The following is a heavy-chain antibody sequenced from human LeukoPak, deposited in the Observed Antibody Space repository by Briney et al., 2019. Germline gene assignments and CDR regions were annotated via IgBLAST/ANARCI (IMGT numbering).Heavy chain of an antibody. CDR1: GGSISSYY. D-gene: IGHD2-15*01. CDR2: IYTSGST. CDR3: ARDWRVLAATDYYYFMDV. V-gene: IGHV4-4*07. Sequence: SETLSLTCTVSGGSISSYYWSWIRQPAGKGLEWIGRIYTSGSTNYNPSLKSRVTMSVDTSKNQFYLKLSSVTAADTAVYYCARDWRVLAATDYYYFMDVWGKGTTVTVSS. J-gene: IGHJ6*03.